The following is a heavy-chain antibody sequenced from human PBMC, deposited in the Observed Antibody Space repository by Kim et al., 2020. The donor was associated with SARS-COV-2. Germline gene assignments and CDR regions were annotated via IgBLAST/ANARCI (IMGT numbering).Heavy chain of an antibody. CDR3: VKYQGGYCSA. CDR1: EVTFSTYW. V-gene: IGHV3-7*01. CDR2: IKPDGSQT. Sequence: GGSLRLSCAVSEVTFSTYWMSWVRQAPGKGLEWVANIKPDGSQTYYVDSVKGRFTISRDNAENSLYLQMNYLGVEDTAVYYCVKYQGGYCSAWGQGTLVTVSA. J-gene: IGHJ5*02. D-gene: IGHD2-15*01.